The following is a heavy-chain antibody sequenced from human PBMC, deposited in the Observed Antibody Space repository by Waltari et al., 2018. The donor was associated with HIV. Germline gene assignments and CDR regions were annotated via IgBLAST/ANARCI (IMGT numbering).Heavy chain of an antibody. V-gene: IGHV2-5*01. Sequence: QITLKESGPALVKPTETLTLTCSVSGFSLNTIGVGVGWIRQPPGKALEWLAIIYWHDEKRYSTSLDRRLSITKDTDKNQVVVRMTDMDPVDTATYFCAHSLGTGAVYFDYWGQGTLVAVSS. CDR1: GFSLNTIGVG. J-gene: IGHJ4*02. CDR3: AHSLGTGAVYFDY. D-gene: IGHD2-8*01. CDR2: IYWHDEK.